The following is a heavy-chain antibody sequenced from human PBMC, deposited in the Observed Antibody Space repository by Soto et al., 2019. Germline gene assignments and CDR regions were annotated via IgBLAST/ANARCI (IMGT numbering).Heavy chain of an antibody. CDR2: IYRSGTT. D-gene: IGHD1-26*01. CDR1: GYSISSYY. J-gene: IGHJ4*02. V-gene: IGHV4-38-2*02. Sequence: PSETLSLTCTVSGYSISSYYWSWIRQPPGKGLEWIASIYRSGTTSHNPSLKSRVTISVDPSKNQFSLMLTAVTAADTAVYYCARTHSGSYYSVFNYWGRGSLVTVSS. CDR3: ARTHSGSYYSVFNY.